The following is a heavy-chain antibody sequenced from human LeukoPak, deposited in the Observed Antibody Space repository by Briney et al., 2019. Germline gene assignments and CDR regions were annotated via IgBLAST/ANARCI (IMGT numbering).Heavy chain of an antibody. D-gene: IGHD2-15*01. Sequence: SETLSLNCTVSGGSVSTYYWNWSRQPPGKGLEWIGYIYYSGSTNYNPSLKSRLTISVDTSNNQFPLKLSSVTAADTAVYYCASTSGYCSGGNCYSAFDYWGQGTLVTVSS. CDR3: ASTSGYCSGGNCYSAFDY. CDR1: GGSVSTYY. J-gene: IGHJ4*02. V-gene: IGHV4-59*02. CDR2: IYYSGST.